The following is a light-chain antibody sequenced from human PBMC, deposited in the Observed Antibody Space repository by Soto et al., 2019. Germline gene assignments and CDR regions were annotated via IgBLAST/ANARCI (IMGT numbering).Light chain of an antibody. CDR1: SSDVGSYNL. J-gene: IGLJ1*01. V-gene: IGLV2-23*02. Sequence: QSALTQPASVSGSPGQSITISCTGTSSDVGSYNLVSWYLQYPGKAPKLMIYEVSKRPSGVSNRFSGSKSGNRASVTISGLQAEDEADYYCCSYAGSSTFVVFGTGTKLTVL. CDR2: EVS. CDR3: CSYAGSSTFVV.